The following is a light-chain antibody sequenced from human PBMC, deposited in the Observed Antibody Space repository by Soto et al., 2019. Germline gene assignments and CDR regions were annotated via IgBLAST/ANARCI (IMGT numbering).Light chain of an antibody. J-gene: IGKJ1*01. CDR1: QSISSW. CDR3: QQYNTYSTWT. V-gene: IGKV1-5*03. CDR2: KAS. Sequence: DIQMAQSPSTLSASVGDRVTITCRASQSISSWLAWYQQKPGKAPKLLIYKASTLQSGVSSRFSGSGSGTEFTLSISSLQPDDFATYYCQQYNTYSTWTFGQGTKVDIK.